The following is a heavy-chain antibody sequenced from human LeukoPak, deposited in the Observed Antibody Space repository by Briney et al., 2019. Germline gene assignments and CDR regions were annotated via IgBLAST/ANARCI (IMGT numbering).Heavy chain of an antibody. Sequence: PSETLSLTCTVSGGSISSYYWSWIRQPPGKGLEWIGYIYYSGSTNYNPSLKSRVTISVDTSKNQFSLKLSSVTAADTAVYYCAREPCSSTSCYYYYYYYMDVWGKGTAVTVSS. CDR3: AREPCSSTSCYYYYYYYMDV. D-gene: IGHD2-2*01. CDR1: GGSISSYY. V-gene: IGHV4-59*01. CDR2: IYYSGST. J-gene: IGHJ6*03.